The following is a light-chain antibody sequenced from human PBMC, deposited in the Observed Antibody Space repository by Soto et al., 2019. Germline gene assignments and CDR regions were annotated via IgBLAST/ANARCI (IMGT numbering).Light chain of an antibody. Sequence: QSALTQPRSVSGSPGQSVTISCTGTSSDVGGYNYVSWYQQHPGKAPKLMIYDVSKRPSGVPDRFSGSKSGNTASLTISGLQAEDEADYYCCSYAGSYPYVVFGGGTQLTV. J-gene: IGLJ2*01. CDR3: CSYAGSYPYVV. V-gene: IGLV2-11*01. CDR1: SSDVGGYNY. CDR2: DVS.